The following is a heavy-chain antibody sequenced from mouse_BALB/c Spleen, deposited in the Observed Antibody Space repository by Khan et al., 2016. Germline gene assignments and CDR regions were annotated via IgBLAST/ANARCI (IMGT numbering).Heavy chain of an antibody. D-gene: IGHD1-2*01. Sequence: EVQLQESGPSLAKPSQTLSLTCSVTGDSITSGHWNWIRKFPGNKFDFMGYISHSGDSYYNPSLKSRISITRDTSKNQYYLQLNSVTTEDTATYYCATWDYYGSAFAYLVQGTLVTVAA. CDR2: ISHSGDS. CDR3: ATWDYYGSAFAY. J-gene: IGHJ3*01. V-gene: IGHV3-8*02. CDR1: GDSITSGH.